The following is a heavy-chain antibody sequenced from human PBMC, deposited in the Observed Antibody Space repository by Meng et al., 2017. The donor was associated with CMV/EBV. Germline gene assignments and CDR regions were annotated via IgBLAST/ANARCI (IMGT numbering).Heavy chain of an antibody. V-gene: IGHV3-48*03. J-gene: IGHJ6*02. CDR3: ARALIAVAGSWDYYYAMDV. CDR2: ISSSGSTI. Sequence: GGSLRLSCAASGFTFSSYEMNWVRQAPGKGLEWVSYISSSGSTIYYADSVKGRFTISRDNAKNSLYLQMNSLRAEDTAVYYCARALIAVAGSWDYYYAMDVWGQGTTVTVSS. CDR1: GFTFSSYE. D-gene: IGHD6-19*01.